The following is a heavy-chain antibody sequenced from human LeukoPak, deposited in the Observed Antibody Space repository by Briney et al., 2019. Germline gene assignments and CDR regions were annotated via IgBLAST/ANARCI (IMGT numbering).Heavy chain of an antibody. CDR1: GGSISSYY. CDR2: IYYSGST. D-gene: IGHD2-8*01. Sequence: SETLSLTCTVSGGSISSYYWSWIRQPPGKGLEWIGYIYYSGSTNYNPSLKSRVTISVDTSKNQFSLKLSSVTAADTAVYYCARQKTYCTNGVCYTAFSNWFDPWGQGTLVTVSS. J-gene: IGHJ5*02. CDR3: ARQKTYCTNGVCYTAFSNWFDP. V-gene: IGHV4-59*08.